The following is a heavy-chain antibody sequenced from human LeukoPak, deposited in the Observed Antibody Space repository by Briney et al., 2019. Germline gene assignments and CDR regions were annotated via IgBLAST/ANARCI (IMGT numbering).Heavy chain of an antibody. J-gene: IGHJ4*02. D-gene: IGHD3-22*01. CDR3: ATTPNYYDGSGFYYDDY. CDR2: ISYDGDKI. CDR1: GFIFSSYA. V-gene: IGHV3-30-3*01. Sequence: KTGGSLRLSCAASGFIFSSYAMHWVRQAPGKGLEWVAIISYDGDKIYYGDSVKGRFTISRDNSKNTLYLQMNSLRAEDTALYYCATTPNYYDGSGFYYDDYWGQGTLVTVSS.